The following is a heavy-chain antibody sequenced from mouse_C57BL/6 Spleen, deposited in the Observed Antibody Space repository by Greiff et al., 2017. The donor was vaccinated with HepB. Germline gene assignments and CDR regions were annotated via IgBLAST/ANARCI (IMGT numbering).Heavy chain of an antibody. CDR1: GFNIKDDY. J-gene: IGHJ3*01. V-gene: IGHV14-4*01. CDR2: IDPENGDT. D-gene: IGHD4-1*01. Sequence: VQLQQSGAELVRPGASVKVSCTASGFNIKDDYMHWVKQRPEQGLEWIGWIDPENGDTEYASKFQGKATITADTSSNTAYLQLSSLTSEDTAVYYCTTDGTGAYWGQGTLVTVSA. CDR3: TTDGTGAY.